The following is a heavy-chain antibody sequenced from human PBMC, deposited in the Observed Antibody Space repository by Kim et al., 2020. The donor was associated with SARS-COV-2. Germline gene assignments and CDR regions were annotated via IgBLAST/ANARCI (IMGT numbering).Heavy chain of an antibody. D-gene: IGHD3-22*01. CDR1: GFTFSNAW. V-gene: IGHV3-15*01. Sequence: GGSLRLSCAASGFTFSNAWMSWVRQAPGKGLEWVGRIKSKTDGGTTDYAAPVKGRFTISRDDSKNTLYLQMNSLKTEDTAVYYCTTGSGDTMIVVAPFEYFQHWGQGTLVTVSS. CDR3: TTGSGDTMIVVAPFEYFQH. CDR2: IKSKTDGGTT. J-gene: IGHJ1*01.